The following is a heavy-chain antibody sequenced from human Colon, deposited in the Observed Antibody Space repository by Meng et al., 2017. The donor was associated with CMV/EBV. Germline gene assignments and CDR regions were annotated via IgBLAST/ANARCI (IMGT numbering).Heavy chain of an antibody. CDR3: ARGGGDSSGWFDY. J-gene: IGHJ4*02. D-gene: IGHD6-19*01. Sequence: GESLKISCAASGFTFSDYYMKCVRQAPGKGLEWVSSITSSSPIYYADSVKGRFTISRDNAKNSLYLQMNSLRAGDTPVYYCARGGGDSSGWFDYWGQGTLVTVSS. CDR1: GFTFSDYY. V-gene: IGHV3-69-1*02. CDR2: ITSSSPI.